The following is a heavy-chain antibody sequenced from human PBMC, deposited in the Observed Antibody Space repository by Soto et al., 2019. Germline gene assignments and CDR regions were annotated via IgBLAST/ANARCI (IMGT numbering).Heavy chain of an antibody. V-gene: IGHV1-18*01. CDR1: GXTFSSYG. Sequence: ASVKVSCKASGXTFSSYGISWVRQAPGQGLEWMGWISAYNGNTKYAEKLQGRVTMTTDTSTSTACMELRSLRSDDTAVYYCAREGQAPYYYYGMDVWGQGTAVTVSS. CDR3: AREGQAPYYYYGMDV. J-gene: IGHJ6*02. CDR2: ISAYNGNT.